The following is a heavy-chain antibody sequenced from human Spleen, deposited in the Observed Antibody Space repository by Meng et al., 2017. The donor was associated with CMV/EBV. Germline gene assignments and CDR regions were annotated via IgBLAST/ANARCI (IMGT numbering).Heavy chain of an antibody. J-gene: IGHJ4*02. CDR3: AGADNWNYLDY. D-gene: IGHD1-20*01. V-gene: IGHV3-21*04. Sequence: GGSLRLSCAASGFTFSSYSMNWVRQAPGKGLEWVSSISSSSSYIYYADSVKGRFTISTANSKNTLYLHMSSLRADDTAVYFCAGADNWNYLDYWGQGTLVTVSS. CDR1: GFTFSSYS. CDR2: ISSSSSYI.